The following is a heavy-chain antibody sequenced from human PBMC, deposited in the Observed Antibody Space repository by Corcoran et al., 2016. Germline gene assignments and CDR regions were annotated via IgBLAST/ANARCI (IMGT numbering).Heavy chain of an antibody. V-gene: IGHV1-69*01. CDR2: IIPIFGTA. J-gene: IGHJ3*02. CDR1: GGTFSSYA. D-gene: IGHD2-2*03. CDR3: ARAHRRGYCSSTSCLSDAFDI. Sequence: QVQLVQSGAEVKKPGSSVKVSCKASGGTFSSYAISWVRQAPGQGLEWMGGIIPIFGTANYAQKFQGRVTITADESTSTAYMELSSLRSEDTAVYYWARAHRRGYCSSTSCLSDAFDIWGQGTMVTVSS.